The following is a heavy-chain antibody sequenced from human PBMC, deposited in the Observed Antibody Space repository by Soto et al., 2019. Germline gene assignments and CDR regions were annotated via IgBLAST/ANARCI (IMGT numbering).Heavy chain of an antibody. CDR1: GFTFSNYA. V-gene: IGHV3-23*01. CDR2: FSSGGGGT. J-gene: IGHJ4*02. D-gene: IGHD2-15*01. Sequence: EVQLLESGGGLVQPGGSLRLSCTASGFTFSNYAMSWVRQAPGRGLEWVSTFSSGGGGTYYADSVKGRFTISRDNSKNTKAMQTKSLRADGTAVDYCTKANRYCSGANCFTFDYWGLGTLVTVSS. CDR3: TKANRYCSGANCFTFDY.